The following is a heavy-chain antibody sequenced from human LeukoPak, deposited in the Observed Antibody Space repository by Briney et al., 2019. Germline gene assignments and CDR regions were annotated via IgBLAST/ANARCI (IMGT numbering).Heavy chain of an antibody. D-gene: IGHD3-10*01. CDR2: ISANGGAT. CDR3: AKASGSPYYFDY. CDR1: GFTFSNFA. J-gene: IGHJ4*02. V-gene: IGHV3-23*01. Sequence: GGSLRLSCAACGFTFSNFAMSWVRQAPGKGLECVSLISANGGATYYADSVKGRFTISRDNSKSTLYLQMNSLRADDTAVYYCAKASGSPYYFDYWGQGTLVTVSS.